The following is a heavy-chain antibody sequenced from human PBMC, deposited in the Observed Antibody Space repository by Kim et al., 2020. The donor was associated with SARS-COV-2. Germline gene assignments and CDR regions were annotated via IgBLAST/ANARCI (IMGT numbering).Heavy chain of an antibody. CDR2: ISWNSGSI. Sequence: GGSLRLSCAASGFTFDDYAMHWVRQAPGKGLEWVSGISWNSGSIGYADSVKGRFTISRDNAKNSLYLQMNSLRAEDTALYYCAKVAKRGDYFAFDIWGQGTMVTVSS. V-gene: IGHV3-9*01. D-gene: IGHD4-17*01. CDR3: AKVAKRGDYFAFDI. J-gene: IGHJ3*02. CDR1: GFTFDDYA.